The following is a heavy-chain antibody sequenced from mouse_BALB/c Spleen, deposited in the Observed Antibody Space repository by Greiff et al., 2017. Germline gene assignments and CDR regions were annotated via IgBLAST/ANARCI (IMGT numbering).Heavy chain of an antibody. J-gene: IGHJ3*01. CDR3: ARNRYDVPFFAY. CDR2: IYPYNGGT. D-gene: IGHD2-14*01. CDR1: GYTFTDYN. Sequence: SGPELVKPGASVKISCKASGYTFTDYNMHWVKQSHGKSLEWIGYIYPYNGGTGYNQKFKSKATLTVDNSSSTAYMELRSLTSEDSAVYYCARNRYDVPFFAYWGQGTLVTVSA. V-gene: IGHV1S29*02.